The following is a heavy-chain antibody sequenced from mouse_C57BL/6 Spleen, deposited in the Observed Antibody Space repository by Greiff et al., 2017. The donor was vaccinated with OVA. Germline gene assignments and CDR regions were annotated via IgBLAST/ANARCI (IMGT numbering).Heavy chain of an antibody. D-gene: IGHD2-4*01. Sequence: VQLQQSGPELVKPGASVKISCKASGYTFTDYYINWVKQRPGQGLEWIGWINPGSGNTKYNEKFKGKATLTVDTSSSTAYMQLSSLTAEDSEVYFCARSIYYDYFAYWGKGTLVTVSA. CDR1: GYTFTDYY. V-gene: IGHV1-84*01. J-gene: IGHJ3*01. CDR2: INPGSGNT. CDR3: ARSIYYDYFAY.